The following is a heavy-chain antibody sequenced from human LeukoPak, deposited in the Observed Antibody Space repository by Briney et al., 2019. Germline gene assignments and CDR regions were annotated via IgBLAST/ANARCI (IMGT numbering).Heavy chain of an antibody. V-gene: IGHV3-21*01. CDR2: ISSRSSYI. J-gene: IGHJ4*02. CDR3: VRARSGSYPYYFDF. D-gene: IGHD1-26*01. Sequence: GGSLRLSCAASGFTFSDYSMNWVRQPPGKGLEWVSSISSRSSYISYADSVKGRFTISRDNAKNSLYLEMNSLRAEDTAVYYCVRARSGSYPYYFDFWGQGTLLTASS. CDR1: GFTFSDYS.